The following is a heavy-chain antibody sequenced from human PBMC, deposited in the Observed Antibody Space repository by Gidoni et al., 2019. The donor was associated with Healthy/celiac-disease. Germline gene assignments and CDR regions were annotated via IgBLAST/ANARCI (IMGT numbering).Heavy chain of an antibody. J-gene: IGHJ3*02. Sequence: EVQLVESGGGLVTPGVSLTLSCAASGFTFSSYSMNWVRQAPGKGLEWVSSISSSSSYIYYADSVKGRFTISRDNAKNSLYLQMNSLRAEDTAVYYCARDGIVVVTDPDAFDIWGQGTMVTVSS. CDR3: ARDGIVVVTDPDAFDI. CDR2: ISSSSSYI. CDR1: GFTFSSYS. D-gene: IGHD2-21*02. V-gene: IGHV3-21*01.